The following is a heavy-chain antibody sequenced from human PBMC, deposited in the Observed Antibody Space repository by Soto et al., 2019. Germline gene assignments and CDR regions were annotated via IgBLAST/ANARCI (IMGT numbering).Heavy chain of an antibody. CDR2: IYYDGSNK. D-gene: IGHD3-10*01. J-gene: IGHJ4*02. CDR3: ATWFGAFDY. V-gene: IGHV3-30*03. Sequence: QVQLVESGGGVVQPGRSLRLSCAASGFTFSSYGMHWVRQAPGKGLERAAVIYYDGSNKYYADSVMGRFTISRDNSKNTLYLQMTSLRAEDPAVYYCATWFGAFDYWGQGTLGTVS. CDR1: GFTFSSYG.